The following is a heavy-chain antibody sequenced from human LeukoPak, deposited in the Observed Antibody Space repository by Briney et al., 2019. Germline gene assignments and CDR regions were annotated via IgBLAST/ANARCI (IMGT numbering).Heavy chain of an antibody. D-gene: IGHD1-26*01. CDR3: ALVGASLDY. CDR1: GGSISFYY. Sequence: PSETLSLTCTVSGGSISFYYWGWIRQPPGKGLEWIGSIYYSGSTYYNPSLKSRVTISVDTSKNQFSLKLSSVTAADTAVYYCALVGASLDYWGQGTLVTVSS. V-gene: IGHV4-39*01. CDR2: IYYSGST. J-gene: IGHJ4*02.